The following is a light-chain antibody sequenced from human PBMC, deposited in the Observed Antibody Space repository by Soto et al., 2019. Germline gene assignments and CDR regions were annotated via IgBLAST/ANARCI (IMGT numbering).Light chain of an antibody. CDR3: SSYTSSSTPVV. V-gene: IGLV2-14*01. Sequence: QSALTQPASVSGSPGQSITISCTGTSSDVGGYNYVSWYQQHPGKAPKLMIYDVSHRPSGVSNRFSGSKSGNTASLTISGLQAEDEPDYYCSSYTSSSTPVVFGGGTKLTVL. J-gene: IGLJ3*02. CDR1: SSDVGGYNY. CDR2: DVS.